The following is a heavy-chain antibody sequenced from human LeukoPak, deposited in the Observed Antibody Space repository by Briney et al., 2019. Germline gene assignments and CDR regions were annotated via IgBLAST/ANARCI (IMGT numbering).Heavy chain of an antibody. CDR1: GGSFSGYY. D-gene: IGHD3-10*01. CDR3: ATDGMVRGPDAWFDS. V-gene: IGHV4-59*10. Sequence: SETLSLTCAVYGGSFSGYYWSWIRQPPGKGLEWIGRIYTRGSTNYNPSLKSRVTISVDPSKNQFSLNLTSVTAADTAVYYCATDGMVRGPDAWFDSWGQGILVTVSS. J-gene: IGHJ5*01. CDR2: IYTRGST.